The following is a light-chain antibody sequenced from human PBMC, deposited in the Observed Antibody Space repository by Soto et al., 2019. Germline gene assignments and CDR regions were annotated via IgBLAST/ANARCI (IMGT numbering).Light chain of an antibody. V-gene: IGLV3-21*04. J-gene: IGLJ2*01. Sequence: SYELTQPPSVSVAPGKTARITCGGNNIGRKSVHWYQQRPGQAPVVVIYYDSDRPSGIPERFSGSNSGNTATLTISRVEAGDEADYYCQVWDSSSEHVLFGGGTKLTVL. CDR2: YDS. CDR3: QVWDSSSEHVL. CDR1: NIGRKS.